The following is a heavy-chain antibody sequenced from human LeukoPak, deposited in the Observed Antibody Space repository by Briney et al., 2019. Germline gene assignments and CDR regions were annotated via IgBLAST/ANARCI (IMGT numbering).Heavy chain of an antibody. D-gene: IGHD3-10*01. J-gene: IGHJ4*02. V-gene: IGHV3-48*01. Sequence: GGSLRLSCAASGFSFSRHAMNWVRQAPGKGLDWISHISGGSDIIEYADSVRGRFTISRDNGRGSLYLQMNSLRVEDTAVYYCARYGSGRNYIDPFDFWGQGTLVAVSS. CDR1: GFSFSRHA. CDR3: ARYGSGRNYIDPFDF. CDR2: ISGGSDII.